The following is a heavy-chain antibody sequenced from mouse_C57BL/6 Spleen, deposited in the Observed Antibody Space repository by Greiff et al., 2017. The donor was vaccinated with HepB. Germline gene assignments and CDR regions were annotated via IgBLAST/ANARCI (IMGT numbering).Heavy chain of an antibody. D-gene: IGHD3-3*01. CDR2: ISDGGSYT. V-gene: IGHV5-4*01. Sequence: EVQVVESGGGLVKPGGSLKLSCAASGFTFSSYAMSWVRQTPEKRLEWVATISDGGSYTYYPDNVKGRFTISRDNAKNNLYLQMSHLKSEDTAMYYCAREGDENYFDYWGQGTTLTVSS. CDR1: GFTFSSYA. J-gene: IGHJ2*01. CDR3: AREGDENYFDY.